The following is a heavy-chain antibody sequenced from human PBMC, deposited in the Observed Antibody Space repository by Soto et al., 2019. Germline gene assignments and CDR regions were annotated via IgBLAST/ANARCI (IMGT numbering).Heavy chain of an antibody. CDR1: GGSVTSGSYY. CDR2: IYYSGST. V-gene: IGHV4-61*01. J-gene: IGHJ6*02. Sequence: QVQLQESGPGLVKPSETLSLTCTVSGGSVTSGSYYWRWIRQPPGKGLEWIGYIYYSGSTNYNPSLKSRVTISVDTSKNQFSLKLNSVTAADTAVYYCARDSSGWKNYGMDVWGQGTTVTVSS. D-gene: IGHD6-19*01. CDR3: ARDSSGWKNYGMDV.